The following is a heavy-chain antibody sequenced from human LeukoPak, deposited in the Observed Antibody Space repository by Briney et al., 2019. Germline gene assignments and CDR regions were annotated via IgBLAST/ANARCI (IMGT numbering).Heavy chain of an antibody. D-gene: IGHD5-18*01. CDR3: ARGEVDTAMVMGYYYYYYMDG. V-gene: IGHV1-69*06. Sequence: ASVKVSCKASGGTFSSYAISWVRQAPGQGLEWMGGIIPIFGTANYAQKFQGRVTLTADKSTSTAYMELSSLRSEDTAVYYRARGEVDTAMVMGYYYYYYMDGGGKGTTVTV. CDR1: GGTFSSYA. CDR2: IIPIFGTA. J-gene: IGHJ6*03.